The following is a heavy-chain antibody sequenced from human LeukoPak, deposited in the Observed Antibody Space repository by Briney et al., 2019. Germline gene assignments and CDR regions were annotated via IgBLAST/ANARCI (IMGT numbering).Heavy chain of an antibody. CDR2: ISWDGDNT. CDR3: AKGTGRSTLNWLDP. V-gene: IGHV3-43*01. J-gene: IGHJ5*02. D-gene: IGHD1-14*01. Sequence: PGGSLRLSCAASGFTFEAYTMHWVRQAPGKGLEWVSLISWDGDNTYHADSVKGRFTISRDNSKNSLYLQMNSLGTEDTALYYCAKGTGRSTLNWLDPWGQGTLVTVSS. CDR1: GFTFEAYT.